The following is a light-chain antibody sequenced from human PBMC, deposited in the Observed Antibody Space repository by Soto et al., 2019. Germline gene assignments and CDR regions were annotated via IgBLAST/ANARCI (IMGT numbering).Light chain of an antibody. Sequence: QSVLTQPPSASGSPGQSVTISCTGTSSDVGSYKFVSWYQQHPGKAPKLMMYEVSKRPSGVPDRFSGSKSGNTASLTVSGLQAEDEADYYCNSYTSASTYVFGTGTKLTVL. V-gene: IGLV2-8*01. CDR3: NSYTSASTYV. CDR1: SSDVGSYKF. CDR2: EVS. J-gene: IGLJ1*01.